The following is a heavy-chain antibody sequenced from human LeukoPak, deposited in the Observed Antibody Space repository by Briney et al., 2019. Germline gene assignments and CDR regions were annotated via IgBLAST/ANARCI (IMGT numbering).Heavy chain of an antibody. CDR1: GYTFTSYY. Sequence: ASVKVSCKASGYTFTSYYMHWVRQAPGQGLEWMGIINPSGGSTSYAQKFQGRVTMTRDTSTSTVYMELSSLRSEDTAVYYCARDLQGGSWEMDYYYYGMDVWGQGTTVTVSS. V-gene: IGHV1-46*01. CDR2: INPSGGST. J-gene: IGHJ6*02. D-gene: IGHD6-13*01. CDR3: ARDLQGGSWEMDYYYYGMDV.